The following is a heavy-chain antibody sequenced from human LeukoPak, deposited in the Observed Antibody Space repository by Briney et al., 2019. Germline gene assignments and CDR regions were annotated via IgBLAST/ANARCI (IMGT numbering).Heavy chain of an antibody. V-gene: IGHV3-7*04. CDR2: IKEDSRGR. D-gene: IGHD4/OR15-4a*01. CDR1: GLIFSYHW. CDR3: TRGHYDSNM. Sequence: GGSLRLSCAGCGLIFSYHWKTWVRQARGKALEWVGNIKEDSRGRSYLDSVKGRFSISRDNAKNSLYLQMDSLSADDTAVYFCTRGHYDSNMWGQGTMVTVSS. J-gene: IGHJ3*01.